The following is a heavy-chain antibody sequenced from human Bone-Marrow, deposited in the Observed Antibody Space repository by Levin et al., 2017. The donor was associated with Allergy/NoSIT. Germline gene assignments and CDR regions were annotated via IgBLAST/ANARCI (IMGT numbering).Heavy chain of an antibody. V-gene: IGHV4-39*01. CDR2: IYYSGNP. CDR1: GVSISSGTYY. Sequence: GSLRLSCTVSGVSISSGTYYWGWIRQPPGKGLEWIGSIYYSGNPYYNPSLKSRVTISVDTSNNQFSLKLTSVTAADTAVYYCARHASWFDPWGQGTLVTVSS. CDR3: ARHASWFDP. J-gene: IGHJ5*02.